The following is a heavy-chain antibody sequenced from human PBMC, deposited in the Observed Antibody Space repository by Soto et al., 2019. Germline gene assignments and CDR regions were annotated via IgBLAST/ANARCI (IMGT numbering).Heavy chain of an antibody. V-gene: IGHV1-2*02. CDR3: GRGRRGQIVVFY. CDR2: IGPESGAT. J-gene: IGHJ4*02. CDR1: GYTFTGHY. D-gene: IGHD3-22*01. Sequence: ASVNVSFKASGYTFTGHYIHWVRQAPEQGPEWMGEIGPESGATRYAQKFQGRVTMTRDMSITTVYMELNNLSPDDTAVYYCGRGRRGQIVVFYWGRGTPGTVSS.